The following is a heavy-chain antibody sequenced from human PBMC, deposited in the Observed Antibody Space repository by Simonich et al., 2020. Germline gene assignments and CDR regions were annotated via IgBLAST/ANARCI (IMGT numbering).Heavy chain of an antibody. V-gene: IGHV3-48*03. CDR1: GFTFSSYE. J-gene: IGHJ4*02. CDR3: ARHYYGDYYFDY. D-gene: IGHD4-17*01. CDR2: ISSSGSTI. Sequence: EVQLVESGGGLVQPGGSLRLSCAASGFTFSSYEMNWVRQAPWNGLEWVSYISSSGSTIYYADSVKGRFTISRDNAKNSLYLQMNSLRAEDTAVYCCARHYYGDYYFDYWGQGTLVTVSS.